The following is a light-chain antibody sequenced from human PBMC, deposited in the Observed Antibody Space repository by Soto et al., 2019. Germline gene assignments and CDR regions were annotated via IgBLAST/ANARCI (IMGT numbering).Light chain of an antibody. Sequence: EIVLTQSPGTLSLSPGERATLSCRASQSVSSSYLAWYQQKPGQAPRLLIYGASSMATGIPGRFSGSGSGTDFTLTISRLEPEDFAVYYCQQYGSSPPWTFGQGTKVEIK. V-gene: IGKV3-20*01. CDR3: QQYGSSPPWT. CDR1: QSVSSSY. J-gene: IGKJ1*01. CDR2: GAS.